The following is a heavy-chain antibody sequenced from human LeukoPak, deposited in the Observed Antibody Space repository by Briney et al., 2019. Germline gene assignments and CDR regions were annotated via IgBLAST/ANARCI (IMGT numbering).Heavy chain of an antibody. CDR2: ISGSAGST. Sequence: GGSLRLSCAASGFTFSSYAMSWVRQAPGKGLEWVSPISGSAGSTYYADSVKGRFTISRDNAKNSLYLQMNSLRAEDTAVYYCARDRGSSGWTEFLDNWFDPWGQGTLVTVSS. D-gene: IGHD6-19*01. CDR1: GFTFSSYA. V-gene: IGHV3-23*01. J-gene: IGHJ5*02. CDR3: ARDRGSSGWTEFLDNWFDP.